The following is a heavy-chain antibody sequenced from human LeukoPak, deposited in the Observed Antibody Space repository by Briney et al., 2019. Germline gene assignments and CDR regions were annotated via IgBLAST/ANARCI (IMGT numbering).Heavy chain of an antibody. V-gene: IGHV3-30*18. CDR3: AKDLGGYSGYVIDY. J-gene: IGHJ4*02. D-gene: IGHD5-12*01. Sequence: GGSLRLSCAASGFAFNSYGMHWVRQAPGKGLEWVAVISYDGSNKYYADSVKGRFTISRDNSKNTLYLQMNSLRAEDTAVYYCAKDLGGYSGYVIDYWGQGTLVTVSS. CDR2: ISYDGSNK. CDR1: GFAFNSYG.